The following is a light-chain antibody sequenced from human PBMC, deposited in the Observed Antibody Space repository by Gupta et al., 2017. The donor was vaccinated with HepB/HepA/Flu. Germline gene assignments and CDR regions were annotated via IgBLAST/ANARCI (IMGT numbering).Light chain of an antibody. Sequence: QSVLTQPPSVSAAPGQKVTISCSGSSSNIGNNYVSWYQHVAGTAPKLLIFETNKRPSGFPDRFSGSKSGTSATLGITGLQTGDEADYYCATWDSSLAAVVFGGGTKLTVL. CDR2: ETN. J-gene: IGLJ2*01. CDR1: SSNIGNNY. V-gene: IGLV1-51*02. CDR3: ATWDSSLAAVV.